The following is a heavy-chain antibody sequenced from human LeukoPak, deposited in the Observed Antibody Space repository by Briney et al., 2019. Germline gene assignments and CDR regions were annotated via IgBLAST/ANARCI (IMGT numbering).Heavy chain of an antibody. CDR1: GFTVSSNY. CDR2: IYSGGST. V-gene: IGHV3-66*02. Sequence: RGSLRLSCAASGFTVSSNYMSWVRQAPGKGLEWVSVIYSGGSTYYADSVKGRFTISRDNPKNTLYLHMDSLRAEDTAVYYCARDSGNPAPWGQGTLVTVPS. CDR3: ARDSGNPAP. J-gene: IGHJ5*02. D-gene: IGHD1-14*01.